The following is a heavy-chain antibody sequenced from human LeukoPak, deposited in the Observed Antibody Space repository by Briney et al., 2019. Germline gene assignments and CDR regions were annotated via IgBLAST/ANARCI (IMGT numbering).Heavy chain of an antibody. CDR1: GFTFSSYG. CDR3: ARDPQIGAEYFQH. CDR2: IWYDGSNK. Sequence: GGSLRLSCAASGFTFSSYGMHWGRQAPGKGVGWGADIWYDGSNKYYADSVKGRFTISRDNSKNTLYLQMNSLRADDTAVYYCARDPQIGAEYFQHWGQGTLVTVSS. J-gene: IGHJ1*01. V-gene: IGHV3-33*01. D-gene: IGHD3-22*01.